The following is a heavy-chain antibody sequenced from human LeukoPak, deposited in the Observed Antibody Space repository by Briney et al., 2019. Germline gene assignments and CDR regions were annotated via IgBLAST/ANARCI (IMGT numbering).Heavy chain of an antibody. CDR3: ARHWAHSGGGSYYFDY. J-gene: IGHJ4*02. D-gene: IGHD1-26*01. CDR1: GGSISTYY. V-gene: IGHV4-59*08. CDR2: IYYKGST. Sequence: SETLSLTCIVSGGSISTYYWSWIRQTPGKGLEWIGNIYYKGSTNYNPSLKSRVSMSVDTSSNQFSLKLISVTAADTSVCYCARHWAHSGGGSYYFDYWGQGTLVTVSS.